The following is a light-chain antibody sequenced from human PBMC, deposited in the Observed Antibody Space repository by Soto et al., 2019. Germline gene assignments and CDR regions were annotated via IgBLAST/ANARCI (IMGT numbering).Light chain of an antibody. Sequence: QSALTRPASVSGSPGQSITISCTVTNSDVGGYNSVSWYQQHPDKAPKLMIYEVSSRPSGVSGRFSGFKSGNTASLTISGLQSEDEADYYCSSYTTSSTLVFGTGTKVTVL. CDR3: SSYTTSSTLV. V-gene: IGLV2-14*01. CDR1: NSDVGGYNS. CDR2: EVS. J-gene: IGLJ1*01.